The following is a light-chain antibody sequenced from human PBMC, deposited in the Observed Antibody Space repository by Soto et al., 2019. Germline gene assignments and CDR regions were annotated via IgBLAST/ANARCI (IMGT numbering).Light chain of an antibody. V-gene: IGKV3-11*01. Sequence: ETVLTQSPATLSLSPGERATLSCRASESVDIYLAWYQQKPGQAPRLLIYDGSNRATGIPARFSGSGSGTDFTLTISRLEPEDFAVYYCQQRRNLPPLTFGGGTRVEIK. CDR1: ESVDIY. J-gene: IGKJ4*01. CDR2: DGS. CDR3: QQRRNLPPLT.